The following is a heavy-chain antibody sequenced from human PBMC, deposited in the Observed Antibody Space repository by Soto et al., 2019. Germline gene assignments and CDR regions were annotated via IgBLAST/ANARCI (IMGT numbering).Heavy chain of an antibody. CDR3: AKNKGGNYCTRTSCLYSFDY. V-gene: IGHV3-23*01. CDR2: ISDSSST. J-gene: IGHJ4*02. CDR1: GFTFGTYA. D-gene: IGHD2-2*01. Sequence: EVHVLESGGDLVQPGGSLRLSCAASGFTFGTYAMTWVRQAAGKGLEWVSTISDSSSTYYADSVKGRFTISRDNSKNTLKLEMTSRRADCTAVYYCAKNKGGNYCTRTSCLYSFDYWGQGTLVTVSS.